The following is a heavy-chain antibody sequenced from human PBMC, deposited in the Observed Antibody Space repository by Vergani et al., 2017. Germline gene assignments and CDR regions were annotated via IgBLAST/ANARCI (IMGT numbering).Heavy chain of an antibody. CDR1: GFSFSNAW. J-gene: IGHJ3*02. D-gene: IGHD3-16*02. CDR3: TTGHDFIWESYRSDAVDI. CDR2: IKSKTDGGTT. Sequence: EVQLVESGGGLVKPGGSLRLSCEASGFSFSNAWVNWVRQTPGKGLEWVGRIKSKTDGGTTDYAAPVKGRFTISRDDSKTTLYLQITSLKIEDTAVYYCTTGHDFIWESYRSDAVDIWGQGRMVTVSS. V-gene: IGHV3-15*01.